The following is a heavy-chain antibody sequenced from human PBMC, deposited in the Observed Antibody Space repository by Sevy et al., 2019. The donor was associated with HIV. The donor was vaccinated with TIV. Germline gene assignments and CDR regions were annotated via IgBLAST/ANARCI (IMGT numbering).Heavy chain of an antibody. J-gene: IGHJ4*02. D-gene: IGHD3-10*01. V-gene: IGHV3-53*01. CDR1: GFSVRDNS. Sequence: GGSLRLSCAASGFSVRDNSMSWVRQAPGQGLEWVSVISAGISTYYAESVQGRFTISRDISGNMVYLQMNSLRPEDTAHYYCTSVYWDHGSGSFYFASWGQGTLVTVSS. CDR3: TSVYWDHGSGSFYFAS. CDR2: ISAGIST.